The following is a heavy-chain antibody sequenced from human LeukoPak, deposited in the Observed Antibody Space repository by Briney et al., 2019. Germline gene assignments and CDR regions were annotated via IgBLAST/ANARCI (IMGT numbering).Heavy chain of an antibody. CDR2: IWYDGSKK. V-gene: IGHV3-33*01. CDR3: ARCREQWLVDGFDY. J-gene: IGHJ4*02. D-gene: IGHD6-19*01. CDR1: GFTFSSYG. Sequence: AGGSLRLSCAASGFTFSSYGMHWVRQAPGKGLEWVAVIWYDGSKKHYTDSVKGRFTISRDNSKNTLYLQMNSLRAEDTAVYYCARCREQWLVDGFDYWGQGTLVTVSS.